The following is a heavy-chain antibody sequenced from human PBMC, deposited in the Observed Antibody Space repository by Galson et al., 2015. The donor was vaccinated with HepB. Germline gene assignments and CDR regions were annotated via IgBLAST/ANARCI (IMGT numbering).Heavy chain of an antibody. CDR2: ISSSSSYT. V-gene: IGHV3-11*06. D-gene: IGHD6-6*01. CDR1: GFTFSDYY. Sequence: CAASGFTFSDYYMSWIRQAPGKGLEWASYISSSSSYTNYADSVKGRFTISRDNAKNSLYLQMNSLRAEDTAVYYCAREGSSSSRDYWGQGTLVTVSS. J-gene: IGHJ4*02. CDR3: AREGSSSSRDY.